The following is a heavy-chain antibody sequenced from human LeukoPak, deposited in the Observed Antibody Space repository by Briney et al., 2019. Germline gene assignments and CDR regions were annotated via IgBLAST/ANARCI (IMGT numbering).Heavy chain of an antibody. CDR3: ARGRYCSSTSCYVSAFDI. CDR2: INHSGST. Sequence: SETLSLTCAVYGGSFSGYYWSWIRQPPGKGLEWIGEINHSGSTNYNPSLKSRVTISVDTSKNQFSLKLSSVTAADTAVYYCARGRYCSSTSCYVSAFDIWGQGTMVTVSS. V-gene: IGHV4-34*01. D-gene: IGHD2-2*01. J-gene: IGHJ3*02. CDR1: GGSFSGYY.